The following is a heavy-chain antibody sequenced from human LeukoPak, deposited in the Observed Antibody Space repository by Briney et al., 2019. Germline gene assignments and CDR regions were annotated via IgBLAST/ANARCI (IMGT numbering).Heavy chain of an antibody. V-gene: IGHV1-2*02. CDR1: GYTSADYY. J-gene: IGHJ6*02. D-gene: IGHD3-3*01. CDR3: ARDHQDFWSGHYFYYYGMDV. CDR2: INPSSGGT. Sequence: ASVKVSCKTFGYTSADYYMHWVRQAPGQGLEWMGWINPSSGGTNYAQKFQGRVIMTRDTSISTAYMEVSGLRSDDTAVYYCARDHQDFWSGHYFYYYGMDVWGQGTTVTVSS.